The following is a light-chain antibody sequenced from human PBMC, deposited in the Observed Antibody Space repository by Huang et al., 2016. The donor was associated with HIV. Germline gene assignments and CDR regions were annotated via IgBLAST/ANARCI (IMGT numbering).Light chain of an antibody. CDR3: QQYNNWPPWT. V-gene: IGKV3-15*01. CDR1: QTVSTN. CDR2: CAS. Sequence: EVVMTQSPATLSVSPGERATLSCRASQTVSTNLAGYQQKPGQAPRLLILCASTRATGVPARFSGSGSGTEFTLTITSLQSEDFAVYYCQQYNNWPPWTFGQGTKVEIK. J-gene: IGKJ1*01.